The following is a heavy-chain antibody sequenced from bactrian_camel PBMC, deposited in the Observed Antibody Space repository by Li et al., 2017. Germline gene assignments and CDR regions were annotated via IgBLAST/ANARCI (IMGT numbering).Heavy chain of an antibody. V-gene: IGHV3S63*01. CDR3: AEDTVGRSWSAHCDVARYNL. CDR1: GYYSN. CDR2: IGSNSLMS. D-gene: IGHD1*01. J-gene: IGHJ4*01. Sequence: QVQLVESGGGSVQAGGSLRLSCVVSGYYSNIAWFREAPGEAGEGLARIGSNSLMSYIADSVKGRLTISYDKEKRTVYMQMNNMKEVDTAMYYSAEDTVGRSWSAHCDVARYNLWGQGTQVTVS.